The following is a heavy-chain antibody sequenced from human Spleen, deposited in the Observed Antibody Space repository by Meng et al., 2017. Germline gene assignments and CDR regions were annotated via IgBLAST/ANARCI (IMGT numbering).Heavy chain of an antibody. V-gene: IGHV1-46*01. CDR1: GYTFTDFF. J-gene: IGHJ4*02. Sequence: QVQLVQSGPEVQKPGATLMMSCRTSGYTFTDFFLHWVRQAPGQGLEWLGTINCYTSGTAYARKFQGRITLTRDTSTTTVYMDLGSLGSDDTAFYYCAREKSPGHFDYFGQGILVTVSS. CDR3: AREKSPGHFDY. CDR2: INCYTSGT.